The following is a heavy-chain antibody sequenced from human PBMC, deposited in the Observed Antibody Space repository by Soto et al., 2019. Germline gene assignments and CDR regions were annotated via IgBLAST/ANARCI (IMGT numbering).Heavy chain of an antibody. D-gene: IGHD3-10*01. CDR2: IIPIFGTA. V-gene: IGHV1-69*13. CDR1: GGTCSIYA. CDR3: ARGGRFGELPNWFDP. J-gene: IGHJ5*02. Sequence: SVKVSCKASGGTCSIYAISCVLQSPLQGLEWMGGIIPIFGTANYAQKFQGRVTITADESTSTAYMELSSLRSEDTAVYYCARGGRFGELPNWFDPWGQGTLVTVSS.